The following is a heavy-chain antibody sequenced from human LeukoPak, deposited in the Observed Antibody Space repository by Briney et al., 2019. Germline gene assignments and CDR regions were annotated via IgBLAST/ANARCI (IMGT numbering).Heavy chain of an antibody. Sequence: SETLSLTCSVSGGFLNNQYWTWIRQPPGKGLEWIGYIFYSGSTNYNPSLKSRVTISVDTSKNQFSLKLSSVTAADTAVYYCARLGLYSGSYYDEYFQHWGQGTLVTVSS. D-gene: IGHD1-26*01. CDR3: ARLGLYSGSYYDEYFQH. V-gene: IGHV4-59*11. CDR1: GGFLNNQY. J-gene: IGHJ1*01. CDR2: IFYSGST.